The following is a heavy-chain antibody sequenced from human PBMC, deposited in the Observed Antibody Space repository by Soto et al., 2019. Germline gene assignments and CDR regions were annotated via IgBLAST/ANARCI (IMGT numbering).Heavy chain of an antibody. D-gene: IGHD3-3*01. CDR1: GASVTDNY. CDR2: VYYTGIT. V-gene: IGHV4-59*02. Sequence: QLHQAGPGLVRPSETLSLTCDVSGASVTDNYWGWVRQTPGRGLEWIGYVYYTGITNYNPSLKRRVTMSLDTSKNRLSLQLDSVTAADTAVYYCARALDYDFWGGRNWFDPWGHGTLVAVSS. CDR3: ARALDYDFWGGRNWFDP. J-gene: IGHJ5*02.